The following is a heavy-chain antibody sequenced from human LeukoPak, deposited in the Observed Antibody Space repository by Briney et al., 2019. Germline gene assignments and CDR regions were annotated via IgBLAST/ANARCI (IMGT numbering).Heavy chain of an antibody. CDR3: AKVGSGEIVIMHFDC. D-gene: IGHD7-27*01. CDR1: GFTFSNYA. Sequence: GGSLRLSCAASGFTFSNYAMSWVRQAPGKGLEWVSTISGSGGSTYYADSVKGRFNISRDNSKNTMFLQVNSLRAEDTAIYYCAKVGSGEIVIMHFDCWGQGTLVTVSS. V-gene: IGHV3-23*01. J-gene: IGHJ4*02. CDR2: ISGSGGST.